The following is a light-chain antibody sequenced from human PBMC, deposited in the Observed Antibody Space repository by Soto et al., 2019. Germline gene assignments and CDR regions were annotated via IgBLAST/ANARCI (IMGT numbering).Light chain of an antibody. Sequence: QSALAQPASVSGSPGQSITISCTGTSNVVGHFNYVSWFQQHPGKAPKLLIFDVSNWPSGVSDRFSGSKSGNTASLTISGLQPEDEADYYCTSFTTSNTFVFGSGTKVTVL. CDR1: SNVVGHFNY. V-gene: IGLV2-14*03. CDR2: DVS. J-gene: IGLJ1*01. CDR3: TSFTTSNTFV.